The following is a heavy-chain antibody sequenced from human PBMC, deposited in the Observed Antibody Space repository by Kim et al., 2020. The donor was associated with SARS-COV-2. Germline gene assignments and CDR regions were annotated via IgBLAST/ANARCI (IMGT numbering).Heavy chain of an antibody. D-gene: IGHD3-10*01. CDR3: ARGGLGTGVNFDY. Sequence: PPKVQGSAAPTADTSNSTAYMELSSLRSEDTAVYYCARGGLGTGVNFDYWGQGTLVTVSS. J-gene: IGHJ4*02. V-gene: IGHV1-69*04.